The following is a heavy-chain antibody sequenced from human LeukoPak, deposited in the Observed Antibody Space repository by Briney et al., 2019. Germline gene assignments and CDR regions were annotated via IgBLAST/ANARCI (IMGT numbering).Heavy chain of an antibody. Sequence: GGSLRLSCAASGFMFGSSAMSWVRQAPGKGPEWVSTFSRSGPDTYYADSVKGRFTIFRDNSKNTLYLQMNSLRAEDTAVYYCAKGSLGSWYYFDYWGQGTLVTVSS. D-gene: IGHD6-19*01. CDR3: AKGSLGSWYYFDY. CDR2: FSRSGPDT. J-gene: IGHJ4*02. CDR1: GFMFGSSA. V-gene: IGHV3-23*01.